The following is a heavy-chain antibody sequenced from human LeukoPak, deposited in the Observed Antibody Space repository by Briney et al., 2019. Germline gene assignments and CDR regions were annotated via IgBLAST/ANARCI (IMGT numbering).Heavy chain of an antibody. J-gene: IGHJ5*02. CDR2: INAGNGNT. D-gene: IGHD3-10*01. CDR1: GHTFTSYA. V-gene: IGHV1-3*01. Sequence: PSVTVSCKASGHTFTSYAMHWVRQAPGQRLEWMGWINAGNGNTKYSQKFQGRVTSTRYTSASTAYMELSSLRSEDTAVYYCAREQVRGNRFDPWGRGTLVTVSS. CDR3: AREQVRGNRFDP.